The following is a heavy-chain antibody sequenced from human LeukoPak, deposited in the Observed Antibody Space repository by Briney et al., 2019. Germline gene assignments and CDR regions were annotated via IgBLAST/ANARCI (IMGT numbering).Heavy chain of an antibody. CDR3: ARAHKDYYGSGSYHFDY. J-gene: IGHJ4*02. CDR1: GGSISSGGYS. D-gene: IGHD3-10*01. Sequence: AQTLCLTCAASGGSISSGGYSWGWIGQPPGKGLEWIGYIYHSGSTYYNPSLKSRATISVDRSKNQFSLKLSSVTAADTAVYYWARAHKDYYGSGSYHFDYWGQGTLVTVSS. CDR2: IYHSGST. V-gene: IGHV4-30-2*01.